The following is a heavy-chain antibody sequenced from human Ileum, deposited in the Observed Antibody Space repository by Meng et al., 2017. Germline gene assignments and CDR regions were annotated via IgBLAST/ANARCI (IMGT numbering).Heavy chain of an antibody. J-gene: IGHJ4*02. CDR2: IHHSGTT. V-gene: IGHV4-4*02. D-gene: IGHD4-17*01. CDR3: VRHDYGDPTAAFDY. CDR1: GASISTSNL. Sequence: VQLQGLGPGLGRPSGTLSLTCAVSGASISTSNLWNWVRQPPGKGLEWIGEIHHSGTTNYNPSLKSRVTISLDKSKNQFSLELRSVTAADTAVYYCVRHDYGDPTAAFDYWGQGTLVTVSS.